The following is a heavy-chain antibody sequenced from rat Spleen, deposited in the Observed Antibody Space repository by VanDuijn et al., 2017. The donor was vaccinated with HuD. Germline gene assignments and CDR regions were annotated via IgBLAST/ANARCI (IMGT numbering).Heavy chain of an antibody. Sequence: QVQLKESGPGVVQPSQTLSLTCTVSGFSLPSYHVSWVRQPPGKSLVWMGAIWSGGSTDSKSALRSRLSISRDTSKNQVFLTMNSLQTDDTGTYYCTRDPYYSSYPLFDYGGQGVMVTVSS. CDR2: IWSGGST. V-gene: IGHV2-15*01. CDR3: TRDPYYSSYPLFDY. D-gene: IGHD1-2*01. J-gene: IGHJ2*01. CDR1: GFSLPSYH.